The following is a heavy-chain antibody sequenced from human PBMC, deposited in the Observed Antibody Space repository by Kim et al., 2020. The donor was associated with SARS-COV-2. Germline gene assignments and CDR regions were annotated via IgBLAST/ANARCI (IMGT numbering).Heavy chain of an antibody. CDR1: GGSISSGGYY. CDR2: IYYSGST. CDR3: ARGKGPAIFGVFDY. J-gene: IGHJ4*02. V-gene: IGHV4-31*03. D-gene: IGHD3-3*01. Sequence: SETLSLTCTVSGGSISSGGYYWSWIRQHPGKGLEWIGYIYYSGSTYYNPSLKSRVTISVDTSKNQFSLKLSSVTAADTAVYYCARGKGPAIFGVFDYWGQGTLVTVSS.